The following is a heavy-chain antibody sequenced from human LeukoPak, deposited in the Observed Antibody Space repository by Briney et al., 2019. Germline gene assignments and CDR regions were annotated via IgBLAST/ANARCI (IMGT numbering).Heavy chain of an antibody. CDR1: GGSISSYY. J-gene: IGHJ4*02. D-gene: IGHD4-17*01. Sequence: ASETLSLTCTVSGGSISSYYWSWIRQPPGKGLEWIGYIYYSGSTNYNPSLRSRVTISVDTSKNQFSLKLSSVTAADTAVDYCAGGGNYGDYDGYFDYWGQGTLVTVSS. CDR3: AGGGNYGDYDGYFDY. V-gene: IGHV4-59*08. CDR2: IYYSGST.